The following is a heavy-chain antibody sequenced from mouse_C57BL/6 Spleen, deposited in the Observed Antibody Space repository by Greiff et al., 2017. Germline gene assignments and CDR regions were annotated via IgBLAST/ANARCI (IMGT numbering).Heavy chain of an antibody. V-gene: IGHV1-64*01. Sequence: VQLQQPGAELVKPGASVKLSCKASGYTFTSYWMHWVKQRPGQGLEWIGMIHPNSGSTNYNEKFKSKATLTVDKSSSTAYMQLSSLTSEDSAVYYCANLLWSRYYAMDYWGQGTSVTVSS. CDR2: IHPNSGST. CDR3: ANLLWSRYYAMDY. D-gene: IGHD2-1*01. CDR1: GYTFTSYW. J-gene: IGHJ4*01.